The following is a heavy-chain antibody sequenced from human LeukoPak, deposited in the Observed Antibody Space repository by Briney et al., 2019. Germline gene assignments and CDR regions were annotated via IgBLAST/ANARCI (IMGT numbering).Heavy chain of an antibody. CDR2: IYWDDDK. CDR3: AHSTDYVWGSYRPSPFDY. D-gene: IGHD3-16*02. J-gene: IGHJ4*02. V-gene: IGHV2-5*02. CDR1: GFSLSTGGVG. Sequence: SGPTLVKPTQTLTLTCTFAGFSLSTGGVGVGWIRQPPGKALEGLALIYWDDDKRYRPSLKSRLTSTKDTSENQVVLTMTNMDPVDTATYYCAHSTDYVWGSYRPSPFDYWGQGTLVTVSS.